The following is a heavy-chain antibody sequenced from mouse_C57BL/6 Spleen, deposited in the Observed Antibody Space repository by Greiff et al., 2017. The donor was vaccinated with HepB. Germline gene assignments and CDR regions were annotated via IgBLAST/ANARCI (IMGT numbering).Heavy chain of an antibody. CDR3: ARGGAIYYGYDGGFAY. D-gene: IGHD2-2*01. CDR2: IYPGSGST. V-gene: IGHV1-55*01. CDR1: GYTFTSYW. J-gene: IGHJ3*01. Sequence: VQLQQPGAELVKPGASVKMSCKASGYTFTSYWITWVKQRPGQGLEWIGDIYPGSGSTNYNEKFKSKATLTVDTSSSTAYMQLSSLTSEDSAVYYGARGGAIYYGYDGGFAYWGQGTLVTVSA.